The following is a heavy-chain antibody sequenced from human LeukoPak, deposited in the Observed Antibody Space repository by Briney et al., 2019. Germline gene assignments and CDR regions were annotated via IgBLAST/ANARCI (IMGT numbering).Heavy chain of an antibody. D-gene: IGHD2-15*01. Sequence: GGSLRLSCAASGFTFDDYGMSWVRQAPGKGLEWVSGINWNGGSTGYADSVKGRFTISRDNAKNSPYLQMNSLRAEDTALYYCARPTTYSYWYFDLWGRGTLVTVSS. V-gene: IGHV3-20*04. CDR1: GFTFDDYG. J-gene: IGHJ2*01. CDR2: INWNGGST. CDR3: ARPTTYSYWYFDL.